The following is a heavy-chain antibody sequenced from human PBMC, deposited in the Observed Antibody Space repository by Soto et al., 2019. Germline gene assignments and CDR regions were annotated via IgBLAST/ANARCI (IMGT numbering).Heavy chain of an antibody. CDR3: ARSYGSGSYYREVPDY. D-gene: IGHD3-10*01. CDR1: GYTFTSCY. Sequence: RASVKVSCKASGYTFTSCYMHWVRQAPGQGLEWMGIINPSGGSTSYAQKFQGRVTMTRDTSTSTVYMELSSMRSEDTAVYYCARSYGSGSYYREVPDYWGQGTLVTVSS. CDR2: INPSGGST. V-gene: IGHV1-46*01. J-gene: IGHJ4*02.